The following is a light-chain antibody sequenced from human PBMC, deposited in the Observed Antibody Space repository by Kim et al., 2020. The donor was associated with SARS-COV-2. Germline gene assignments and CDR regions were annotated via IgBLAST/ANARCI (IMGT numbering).Light chain of an antibody. Sequence: QAGSSSGKSSQSLLETDEKTLFAWYREKSGEPPQVRIYEVSDRFSGVPDRFSGSGSGTDITLKISRVEAEDVGDYFCMQSLHLPYSCGQGNKLEI. CDR3: MQSLHLPYS. J-gene: IGKJ2*03. CDR2: EVS. CDR1: QSLLETDEKTL. V-gene: IGKV2D-29*01.